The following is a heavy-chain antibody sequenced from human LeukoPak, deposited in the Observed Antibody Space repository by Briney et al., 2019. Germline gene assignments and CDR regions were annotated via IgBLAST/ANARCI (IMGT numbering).Heavy chain of an antibody. CDR1: GFTFSTYS. D-gene: IGHD2-15*01. CDR2: IRGGGENT. CDR3: AKISWDGRGTFY. J-gene: IGHJ4*02. Sequence: PGGSLRLPCAASGFTFSTYSMSCVRQAPGKGLEWVSAIRGGGENTYYADSVKGRFTISRDNSKVTLSLQMNSLRAEDTAVYYCAKISWDGRGTFYWGEGTLVTVS. V-gene: IGHV3-23*01.